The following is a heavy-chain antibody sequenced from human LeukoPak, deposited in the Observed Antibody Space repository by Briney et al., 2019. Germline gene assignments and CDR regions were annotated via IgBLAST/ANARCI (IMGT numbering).Heavy chain of an antibody. J-gene: IGHJ6*03. D-gene: IGHD2-2*01. CDR1: GFPFRRYA. Sequence: GGSLRLSCEGSGFPFRRYAMNWARQAPGKGLEWVSAISADGGSTYYADSVKGRFTISRDNSKNTLYLQMNSLRAEDTAVYYCARDPVYCSSTSCPDYYYYYMDVWGKGTTVTVSS. V-gene: IGHV3-23*01. CDR2: ISADGGST. CDR3: ARDPVYCSSTSCPDYYYYYMDV.